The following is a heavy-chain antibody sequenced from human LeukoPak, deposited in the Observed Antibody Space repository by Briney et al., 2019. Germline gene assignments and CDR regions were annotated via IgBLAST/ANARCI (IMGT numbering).Heavy chain of an antibody. Sequence: GGSLRLSCAVSGFSVSAHYMSWVRQAPGKGLECVSFLYTGGDTYYADSVKGRFTISRDNSKNTLYLQMNGLRAEDTAVYYCARDRRSGSYYLPDYWGQGTLVTVSS. D-gene: IGHD1-26*01. J-gene: IGHJ4*02. V-gene: IGHV3-53*05. CDR3: ARDRRSGSYYLPDY. CDR1: GFSVSAHY. CDR2: LYTGGDT.